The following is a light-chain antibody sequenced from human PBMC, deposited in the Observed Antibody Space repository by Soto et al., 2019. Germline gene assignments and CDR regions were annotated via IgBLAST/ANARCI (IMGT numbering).Light chain of an antibody. CDR3: QQYGSSPPYT. Sequence: EIVLTQSPGTLSLSPGDRATLSCRASQSVSHSYLAWYHHKPGQAPRLLIYGASSRATGIHDRFSGSGSGTDFTLTISRLEPEDFAVYYCQQYGSSPPYTFGQGTKLEIK. CDR1: QSVSHSY. CDR2: GAS. V-gene: IGKV3-20*01. J-gene: IGKJ2*01.